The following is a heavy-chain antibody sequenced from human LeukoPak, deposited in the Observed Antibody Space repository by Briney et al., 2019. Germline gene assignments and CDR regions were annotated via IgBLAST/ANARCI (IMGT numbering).Heavy chain of an antibody. CDR1: GFTLSYYW. CDR3: ARDRAGNWEQPYYYYMDV. CDR2: INSGGSGT. D-gene: IGHD1/OR15-1a*01. J-gene: IGHJ6*03. V-gene: IGHV3-74*01. Sequence: GGSLRLSCAASGFTLSYYWMHWVRQAPGKGLVWVSRINSGGSGTSYADSVKGRFTISRDNAKNMVYLHMNSLRAEDTAVYYCARDRAGNWEQPYYYYMDVWGKGTTVTVSS.